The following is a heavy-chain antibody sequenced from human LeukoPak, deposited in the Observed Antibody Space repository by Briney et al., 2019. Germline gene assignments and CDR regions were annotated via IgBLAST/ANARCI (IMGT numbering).Heavy chain of an antibody. V-gene: IGHV4-34*01. D-gene: IGHD2/OR15-2a*01. Sequence: SETLSLTCAVYGGSFSGYYWSWIRQPPGKGLEWIGEINHSGSTNYNPSLKRRVTISVDTSKNQFALKLSSVTAADTAVYYYARGGPFSPPNFDYWGQGALVTVSS. CDR2: INHSGST. J-gene: IGHJ4*02. CDR1: GGSFSGYY. CDR3: ARGGPFSPPNFDY.